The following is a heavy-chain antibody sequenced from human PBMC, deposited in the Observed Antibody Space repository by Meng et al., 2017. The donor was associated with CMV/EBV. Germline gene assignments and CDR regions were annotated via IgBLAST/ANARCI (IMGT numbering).Heavy chain of an antibody. D-gene: IGHD3-9*01. V-gene: IGHV3-30*04. Sequence: GGSLRLSCAASGFTFSSYAMHWVRQAPGKGLEWVAVISYDGSNKYYADSVKGRFTISRDNSENTLYLQMNSLRAEDSAVYYCARALNYWGQGTLVTVSS. CDR1: GFTFSSYA. CDR3: ARALNY. J-gene: IGHJ4*02. CDR2: ISYDGSNK.